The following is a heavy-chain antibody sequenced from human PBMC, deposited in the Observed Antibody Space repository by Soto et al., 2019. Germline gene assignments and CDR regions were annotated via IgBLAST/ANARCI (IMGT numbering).Heavy chain of an antibody. CDR1: GGSISSYY. D-gene: IGHD2-15*01. V-gene: IGHV4-59*13. CDR3: ARDLGYCSGGSCYSSFGWFDP. CDR2: IYYSGST. J-gene: IGHJ5*02. Sequence: SETLSLTCTVSGGSISSYYWSWIRQPPGKGLEWIGYIYYSGSTNYNPSLKSRVTISVDTSKNQFSLKLSSVTAADTAVYYCARDLGYCSGGSCYSSFGWFDPWGQGTLVTVSS.